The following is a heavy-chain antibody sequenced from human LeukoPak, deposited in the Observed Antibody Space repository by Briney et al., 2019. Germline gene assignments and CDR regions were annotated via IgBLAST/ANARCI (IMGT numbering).Heavy chain of an antibody. CDR2: IIPTFGIA. CDR1: GGTFSSYA. Sequence: SSVKVSCKASGGTFSSYAISWVRQAPGQGLEWMGRIIPTFGIANYAQKFQGRVTITTDKSTSTAYMELSSLRSEDTAVYYCARGRAYYYDSSGYQYWGQGTLVTVSS. D-gene: IGHD3-22*01. CDR3: ARGRAYYYDSSGYQY. V-gene: IGHV1-69*04. J-gene: IGHJ4*02.